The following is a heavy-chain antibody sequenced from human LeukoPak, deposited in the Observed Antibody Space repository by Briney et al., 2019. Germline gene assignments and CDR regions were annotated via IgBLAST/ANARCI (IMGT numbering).Heavy chain of an antibody. CDR2: IYYSGST. V-gene: IGHV4-39*01. Sequence: SETLSLTCTVSGGSISSSSYYWGWIRKPPGKGLEWIGSIYYSGSTYYNPSPKSRVTISVDTSKNQFSLKLSSVTAADTAVYYCARSPLWVHDYWGQGTLVTVYS. CDR1: GGSISSSSYY. J-gene: IGHJ4*02. CDR3: ARSPLWVHDY. D-gene: IGHD3-16*01.